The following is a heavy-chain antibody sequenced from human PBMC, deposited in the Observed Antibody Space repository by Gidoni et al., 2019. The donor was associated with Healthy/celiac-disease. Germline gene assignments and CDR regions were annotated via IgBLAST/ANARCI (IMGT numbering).Heavy chain of an antibody. CDR2: INPNSGGT. D-gene: IGHD1-26*01. J-gene: IGHJ4*02. V-gene: IGHV1-2*04. CDR1: GYTFTGYY. CDR3: ARGGRGGSYYGY. Sequence: KVSCKASGYTFTGYYMHWVRQAPGQGLEWMGWINPNSGGTNYAQNFQGWVTMTRDPSISTAYMELSRRRSDDTAVYYWARGGRGGSYYGYWGQGTLVTVSS.